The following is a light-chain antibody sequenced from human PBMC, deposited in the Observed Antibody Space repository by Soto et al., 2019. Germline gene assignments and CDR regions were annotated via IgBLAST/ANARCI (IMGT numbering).Light chain of an antibody. J-gene: IGKJ2*01. V-gene: IGKV4-1*01. CDR1: QSILYSSNNKNY. Sequence: DIVMTQSPDSLAVSLGERATINCKSSQSILYSSNNKNYLAWYQEKPGQPPKLLIYWSSTRESGVPYGFSGAGSGTDFTLTISSLQAADAAVYYCKQYYGPPITFGQGNKLQIK. CDR2: WSS. CDR3: KQYYGPPIT.